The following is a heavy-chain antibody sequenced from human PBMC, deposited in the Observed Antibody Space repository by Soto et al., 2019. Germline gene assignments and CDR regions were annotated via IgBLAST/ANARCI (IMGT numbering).Heavy chain of an antibody. CDR2: NIPIFGTA. CDR1: RVAFSKFI. CDR3: AKVRYSSPMGYYYGMDV. D-gene: IGHD6-19*01. V-gene: IGHV1-69*13. Sequence: SVKVSCKASRVAFSKFIVTWVRQAPGLGLEWVGGNIPIFGTANYAQKFQGRVTITADESTSTSYMEVNNLRSEDTAVYYCAKVRYSSPMGYYYGMDVWGQGTTVTVSS. J-gene: IGHJ6*02.